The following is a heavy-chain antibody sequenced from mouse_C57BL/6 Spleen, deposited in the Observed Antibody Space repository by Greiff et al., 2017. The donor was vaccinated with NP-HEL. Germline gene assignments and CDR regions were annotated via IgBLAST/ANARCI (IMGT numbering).Heavy chain of an antibody. V-gene: IGHV1-82*01. CDR1: GYAFSSSW. J-gene: IGHJ2*01. D-gene: IGHD1-1*01. CDR3: ARGGIYYGSSYDFDY. CDR2: IYPGDGDT. Sequence: QVQLQQSGPELVKPGASVKISCKASGYAFSSSWMNWVKQRPGKGLEWIGRIYPGDGDTNYNGKFKGKATLTADKSSSTAYMQLSSLTSEDSAVYFCARGGIYYGSSYDFDYWGQGTTLTVSS.